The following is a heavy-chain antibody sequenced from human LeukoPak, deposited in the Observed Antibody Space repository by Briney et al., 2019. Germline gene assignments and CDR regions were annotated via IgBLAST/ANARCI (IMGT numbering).Heavy chain of an antibody. J-gene: IGHJ4*02. D-gene: IGHD2-21*02. CDR2: ISAYNGNT. V-gene: IGHV1-18*04. Sequence: GASVKVSCKASGCTFTSYGISWVRQAPGQGLEWMGWISAYNGNTNYAQKLQGRVTMTTGTSTSTAYMELRSLRSDDTAVYYCARDVAIGVVVTATPFDYWGQGTLVTVSS. CDR3: ARDVAIGVVVTATPFDY. CDR1: GCTFTSYG.